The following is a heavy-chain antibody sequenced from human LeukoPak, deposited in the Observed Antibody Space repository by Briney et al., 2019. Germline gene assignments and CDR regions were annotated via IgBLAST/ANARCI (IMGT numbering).Heavy chain of an antibody. CDR2: IIPILGIA. CDR3: ARDVTTTAQFDP. D-gene: IGHD4-11*01. Sequence: SVKVSCKASGGTFSSYAISWVRQAPGQGLEWMGRIIPILGIANYAQKFQGRVTITADKSTSTAYMELSSLRSEDTAVYYCARDVTTTAQFDPWGQGTLVTVSS. J-gene: IGHJ5*02. V-gene: IGHV1-69*04. CDR1: GGTFSSYA.